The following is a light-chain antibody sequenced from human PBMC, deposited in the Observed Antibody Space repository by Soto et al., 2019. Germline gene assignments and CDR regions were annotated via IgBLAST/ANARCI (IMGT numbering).Light chain of an antibody. V-gene: IGKV3-15*01. CDR3: QQSNIWPWT. J-gene: IGKJ1*01. Sequence: EIVMTQSPATLSVSPGERATLSCRASQTASRNLAWYQQKRGQAPRLLIHSASTRATGVPARFSGSGSGTEFTLTVSSLQAEDFAVYFCQQSNIWPWTFGQGTRVE. CDR2: SAS. CDR1: QTASRN.